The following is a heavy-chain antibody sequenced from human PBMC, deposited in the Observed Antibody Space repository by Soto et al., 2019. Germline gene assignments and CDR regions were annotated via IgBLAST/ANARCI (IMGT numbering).Heavy chain of an antibody. J-gene: IGHJ3*01. Sequence: GGSLRLSCAASGFTISSYWMTWVRQAPGKGLEWVANIKQDGSQKWYVDSVKGRFTISRDNARNSLYLQMNSLRVEDTAVYYFARGDYYDDSGPFSDAFEFWGKGTMVTVPS. CDR1: GFTISSYW. D-gene: IGHD3-22*01. CDR3: ARGDYYDDSGPFSDAFEF. V-gene: IGHV3-7*04. CDR2: IKQDGSQK.